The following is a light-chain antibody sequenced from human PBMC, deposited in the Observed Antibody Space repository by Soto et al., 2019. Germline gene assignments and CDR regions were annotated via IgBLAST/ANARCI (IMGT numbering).Light chain of an antibody. J-gene: IGKJ2*01. Sequence: EIVMTQSPDTLSVSPGERATLSCRASQSVSSNLAWYQQKPGQAPRLFIYGASTRATGIPARFSGSGSGTEFTLTISSLQSEDFAVYYCQQYNNWPPGTFGQGTKLEIK. CDR2: GAS. V-gene: IGKV3-15*01. CDR1: QSVSSN. CDR3: QQYNNWPPGT.